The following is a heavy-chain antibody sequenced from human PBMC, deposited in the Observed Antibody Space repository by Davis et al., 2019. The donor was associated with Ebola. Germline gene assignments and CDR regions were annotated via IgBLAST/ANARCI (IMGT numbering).Heavy chain of an antibody. CDR3: TRGKNYYPSNWFDP. CDR1: GYTFTSYD. D-gene: IGHD3-22*01. J-gene: IGHJ5*02. CDR2: MNPNSGNT. V-gene: IGHV1-8*01. Sequence: ASVKVSCKASGYTFTSYDINWVRQATGQGLEWMGWMNPNSGNTGYAQKFQGRVTMTRNTSISTAYMELSSLRSEDTAVYYCTRGKNYYPSNWFDPWGQGTLVTVSS.